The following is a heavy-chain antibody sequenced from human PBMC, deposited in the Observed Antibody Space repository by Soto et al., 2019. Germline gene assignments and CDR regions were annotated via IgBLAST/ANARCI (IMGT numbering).Heavy chain of an antibody. D-gene: IGHD2-15*01. J-gene: IGHJ5*02. CDR1: GFTFSNAW. CDR2: IKSKTDGGTT. CDR3: TTDTLWVVASLDWFDP. Sequence: GGSLRLSCAASGFTFSNAWMSWVRQAPGKGLEWVGRIKSKTDGGTTDYAAPVKGRFTISRDDSKNTLYLQMNSLKTEDTAVYYCTTDTLWVVASLDWFDPWGQGTLVTVSS. V-gene: IGHV3-15*01.